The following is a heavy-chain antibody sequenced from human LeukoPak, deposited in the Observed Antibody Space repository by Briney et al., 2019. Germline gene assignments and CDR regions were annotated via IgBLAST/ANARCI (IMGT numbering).Heavy chain of an antibody. CDR3: ARVLCSGGTCLDAFDI. V-gene: IGHV3-33*01. J-gene: IGHJ3*02. CDR1: GFTFSSYG. CDR2: IWYDGSNK. D-gene: IGHD2-15*01. Sequence: GGSLRLSCVASGFTFSSYGMYWVRQAPGKGLEWVAVIWYDGSNKYYADSVKGRFTISRDNSKNTLYLQMNSLRAEDTAVYYCARVLCSGGTCLDAFDIWGQGTMSPCLQ.